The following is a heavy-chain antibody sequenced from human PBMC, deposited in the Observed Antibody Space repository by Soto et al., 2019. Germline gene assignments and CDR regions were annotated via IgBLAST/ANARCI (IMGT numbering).Heavy chain of an antibody. CDR1: GYTFTSYA. Sequence: ASVKVSCKASGYTFTSYAMHWVRQAPGQRLEWMGWNNAGNGNTKYSQKFQGRVTITRDTSASTAYMELSSLRSEDTAVYYCAGSSSYYYYYYGMDVWGQGTTVTVSS. V-gene: IGHV1-3*01. CDR3: AGSSSYYYYYYGMDV. CDR2: NNAGNGNT. D-gene: IGHD6-6*01. J-gene: IGHJ6*02.